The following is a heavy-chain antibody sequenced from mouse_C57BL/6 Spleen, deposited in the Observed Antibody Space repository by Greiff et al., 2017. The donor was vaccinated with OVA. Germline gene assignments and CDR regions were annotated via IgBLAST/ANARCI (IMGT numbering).Heavy chain of an antibody. D-gene: IGHD2-4*01. J-gene: IGHJ3*01. CDR2: ISSGGDYI. Sequence: EVQVVESGEGLVKPGGSLKLSCAASGFTFSSYAMSWVRQTPEQRLEWVAYISSGGDYIYYADTVKGRFTISRDNARNTLYLQMSSLKSEDTAMYYCTREGDYDEGFAYWGQGTLVTVSA. V-gene: IGHV5-9-1*02. CDR1: GFTFSSYA. CDR3: TREGDYDEGFAY.